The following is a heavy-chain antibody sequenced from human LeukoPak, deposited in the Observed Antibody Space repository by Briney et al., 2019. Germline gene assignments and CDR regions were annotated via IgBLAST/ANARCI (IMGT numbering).Heavy chain of an antibody. CDR3: AKDLIAAAAGAY. J-gene: IGHJ4*02. CDR1: GFTFSSYA. CDR2: ISGSGGST. Sequence: GGSLRLSWAASGFTFSSYAMSWVRQAPGKGLEWVSAISGSGGSTYYADSVKGRFTISRDNSKNTLYLQMNGLRAEDTAVYYCAKDLIAAAAGAYWGQGTLVTVSS. V-gene: IGHV3-23*01. D-gene: IGHD6-13*01.